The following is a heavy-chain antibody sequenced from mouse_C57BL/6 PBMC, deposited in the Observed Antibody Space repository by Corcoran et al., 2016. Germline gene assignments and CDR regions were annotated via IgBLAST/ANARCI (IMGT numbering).Heavy chain of an antibody. J-gene: IGHJ3*01. Sequence: QVQLQQSGAELARPGASVKLSCKASGYTFTSYGISWVKQRTGQGLEWIGEIYPRSGNTYYNEKFKGKATLTADKSSSTAYMELRSLTSEDSAVYFCARDIYDGNYLAWFAYWGQGTLVTVSA. CDR3: ARDIYDGNYLAWFAY. CDR2: IYPRSGNT. D-gene: IGHD2-1*01. CDR1: GYTFTSYG. V-gene: IGHV1-81*01.